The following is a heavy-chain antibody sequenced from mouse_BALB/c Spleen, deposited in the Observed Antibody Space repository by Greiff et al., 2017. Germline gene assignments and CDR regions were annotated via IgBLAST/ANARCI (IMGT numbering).Heavy chain of an antibody. D-gene: IGHD4-1*01. CDR2: IDPANGNT. CDR1: GFNIKDTY. Sequence: EVQLVESGAELVKPGASVKLSCTASGFNIKDTYMHWVKQRPEQGLEWIGRIDPANGNTKYDPKFQGKATITADTSSNTAYLQLSSLTSEDTAVYYCARAELGSFDYWGQGTTLTVSS. J-gene: IGHJ2*01. V-gene: IGHV14-3*02. CDR3: ARAELGSFDY.